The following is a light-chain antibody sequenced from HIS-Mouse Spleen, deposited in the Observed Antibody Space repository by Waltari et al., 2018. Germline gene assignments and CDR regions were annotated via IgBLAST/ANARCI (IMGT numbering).Light chain of an antibody. V-gene: IGLV1-40*01. J-gene: IGLJ1*01. CDR3: QSYDSSLSAHYV. Sequence: QSVLTQPPSVSGAPGQRVTISCTGSSSNIGAGYDGHWYQQLPGTAPNLLIYGNSNRPSGVPDRFSGSKSGTSASLAITGLQAEDEADYYCQSYDSSLSAHYVFGTGTKVTVL. CDR2: GNS. CDR1: SSNIGAGYD.